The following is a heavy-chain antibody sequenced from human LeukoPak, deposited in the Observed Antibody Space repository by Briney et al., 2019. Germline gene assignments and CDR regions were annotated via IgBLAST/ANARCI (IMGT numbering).Heavy chain of an antibody. CDR1: GGTFSSYA. J-gene: IGHJ4*02. V-gene: IGHV1-8*02. CDR3: ARGRSIFRSSSDFDY. D-gene: IGHD6-6*01. CDR2: MNPNSGNT. Sequence: GASVKVSCKASGGTFSSYAISWVRQAPGQGLEWMGWMNPNSGNTGYAQKFQGRVTMTRNTSISTAYMELSSLRSEDTAVYYCARGRSIFRSSSDFDYWGQGTLVTVSS.